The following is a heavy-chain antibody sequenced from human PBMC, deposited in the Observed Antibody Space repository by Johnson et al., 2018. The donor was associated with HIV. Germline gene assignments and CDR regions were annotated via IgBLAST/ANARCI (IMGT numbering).Heavy chain of an antibody. CDR1: GFTFSGFG. CDR3: AKRAATGDDAFDI. J-gene: IGHJ3*02. D-gene: IGHD3-16*01. V-gene: IGHV3-30*18. CDR2: ISYDGRNK. Sequence: VQLVESGGGVVQPGRSLRLSCAASGFTFSGFGLHWVRQAPGKGLEWVASISYDGRNKYNADSVRGRITISRDNSKNRLYLQMNSLRPEDTAVYYCAKRAATGDDAFDIWGQGTMVTVSS.